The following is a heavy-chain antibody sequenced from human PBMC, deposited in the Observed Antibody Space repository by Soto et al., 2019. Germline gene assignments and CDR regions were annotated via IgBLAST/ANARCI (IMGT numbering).Heavy chain of an antibody. D-gene: IGHD3-22*01. CDR1: GYTFDIYG. J-gene: IGHJ4*02. V-gene: IGHV1-18*01. CDR2: ISADNGDT. Sequence: ASVKVSCKASGYTFDIYGISWVRQVPGQGPEWVGWISADNGDTKYAQRMQGRVTLTTDRATSTAYMELRSLRSDDTAVYYCARDRSYYYDSSGYPFDYWGQGSLVTVSS. CDR3: ARDRSYYYDSSGYPFDY.